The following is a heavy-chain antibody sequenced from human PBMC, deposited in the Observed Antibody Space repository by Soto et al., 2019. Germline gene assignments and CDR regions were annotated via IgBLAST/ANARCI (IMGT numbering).Heavy chain of an antibody. Sequence: PGGSLRLSCAASGFTVSSNYMSGVRQAPGKGLEWVSVIYSGGSTYYADSVKGRFTISRDNSKNTLYLQMNSLRAEDTAVYYCARGLDGYNDAFDIWGQGTMVAVSS. D-gene: IGHD5-12*01. J-gene: IGHJ3*02. CDR3: ARGLDGYNDAFDI. CDR2: IYSGGST. CDR1: GFTVSSNY. V-gene: IGHV3-53*01.